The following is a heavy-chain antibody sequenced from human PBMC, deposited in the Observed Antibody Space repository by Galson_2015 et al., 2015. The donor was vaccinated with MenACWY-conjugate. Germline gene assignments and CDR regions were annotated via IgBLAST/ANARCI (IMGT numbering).Heavy chain of an antibody. V-gene: IGHV4-59*08. D-gene: IGHD3-10*01. CDR2: IYYSGST. J-gene: IGHJ6*02. Sequence: LTCTVSGGSISSYYCSWIRQPPGKGLEWIGYIYYSGSTNYNPSLKSRVTISVDTSKNQFSLKLSSVTAADTAVYYCARHGSGSYYYGMDVWGQGTTVTVSS. CDR1: GGSISSYY. CDR3: ARHGSGSYYYGMDV.